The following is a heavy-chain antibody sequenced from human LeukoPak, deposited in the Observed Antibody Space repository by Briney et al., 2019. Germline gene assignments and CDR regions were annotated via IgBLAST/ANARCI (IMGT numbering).Heavy chain of an antibody. Sequence: PSETLSLTCAVSGGSINNYYWSWIRQPPGKGLEWIGYIYDSGSTNYNPSLKSRVTTSLDTSKNQVSLELSSVTAADTAVYYCARWVLRYFEFDPWGQGTLVTVSS. CDR1: GGSINNYY. D-gene: IGHD3-9*01. CDR3: ARWVLRYFEFDP. J-gene: IGHJ5*02. V-gene: IGHV4-59*01. CDR2: IYDSGST.